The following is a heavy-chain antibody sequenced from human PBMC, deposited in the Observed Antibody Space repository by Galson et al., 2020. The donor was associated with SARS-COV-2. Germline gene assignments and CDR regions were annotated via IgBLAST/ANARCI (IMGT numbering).Heavy chain of an antibody. CDR2: IYTSGST. V-gene: IGHV4-4*07. CDR3: ARDSDYYDFWSGYYYGMDV. Sequence: ETSETLSLTCTVSGGSISSFYWSWIRQPAGKGLEWIGRIYTSGSTNYNPSLKSRVTMSVDTSKNQFSLKLSSVTAADTGVYYCARDSDYYDFWSGYYYGMDVWGQGTTVTVSS. CDR1: GGSISSFY. J-gene: IGHJ6*02. D-gene: IGHD3-3*01.